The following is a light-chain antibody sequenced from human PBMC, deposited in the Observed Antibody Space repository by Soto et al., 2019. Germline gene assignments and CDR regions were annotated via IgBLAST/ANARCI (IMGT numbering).Light chain of an antibody. CDR1: QRLTTW. CDR2: DAS. Sequence: DIQMTQSPSTLSASVGDRVTITCRASQRLTTWLAWYQQRPGKAPQLLIFDASNLESGVPSRFSGSGSGTEFTLTISSLQPDDFATYYCQQYDSYWSFGQGTKVDI. CDR3: QQYDSYWS. J-gene: IGKJ1*01. V-gene: IGKV1-5*01.